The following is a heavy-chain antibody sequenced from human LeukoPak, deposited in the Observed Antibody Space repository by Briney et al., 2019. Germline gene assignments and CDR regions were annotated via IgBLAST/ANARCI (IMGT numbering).Heavy chain of an antibody. D-gene: IGHD6-13*01. CDR1: GFTFSSYS. CDR3: ARDRGRAGSSWMSWFDP. J-gene: IGHJ5*02. CDR2: ISSSSSYI. V-gene: IGHV3-21*01. Sequence: GRSLRLSCAASGFTFSSYSMNWVRQAPGKGLEWVSSISSSSSYIYYADSVKGRFTISRDNAKNSLYLQMNSLRAEDTAVYYCARDRGRAGSSWMSWFDPWGQGTLVTVSS.